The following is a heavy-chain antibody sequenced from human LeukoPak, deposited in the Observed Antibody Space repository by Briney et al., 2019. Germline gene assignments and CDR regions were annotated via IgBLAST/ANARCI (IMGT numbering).Heavy chain of an antibody. J-gene: IGHJ5*02. CDR1: GFIFSNYG. CDR3: ARDYEGATRRDLFDP. V-gene: IGHV3-48*01. CDR2: ISGGSTTK. D-gene: IGHD1-26*01. Sequence: GGSLRLSCAASGFIFSNYGMSWVRQAPGKGLEWVSFISGGSTTKYYVDSVKGRFTISRDNAKNSLYLQMNSLRAEDTAVYYCARDYEGATRRDLFDPWGQGTLVTVSS.